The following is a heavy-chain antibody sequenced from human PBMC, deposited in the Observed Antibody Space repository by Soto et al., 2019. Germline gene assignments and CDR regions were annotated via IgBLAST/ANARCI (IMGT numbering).Heavy chain of an antibody. CDR1: GGSISSYY. CDR2: IYTSGST. J-gene: IGHJ5*02. D-gene: IGHD3-22*01. V-gene: IGHV4-4*07. CDR3: ARDLSYYDSSGYSNSFDP. Sequence: SETLSLTCTVSGGSISSYYWSWIRQPAGKGLEWIGRIYTSGSTNYNPSLKSRVTMSVDTPKNQFSLKLSSVTAADTAVYYCARDLSYYDSSGYSNSFDPWGQGTLVTVSS.